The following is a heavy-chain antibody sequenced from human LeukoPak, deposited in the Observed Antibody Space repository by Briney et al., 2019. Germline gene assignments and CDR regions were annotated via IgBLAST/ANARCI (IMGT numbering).Heavy chain of an antibody. CDR3: AKDELRGLVGYSYGHALDY. Sequence: PGGSLRLSCAASGFTFSSYGMHWVRQAPGKGLKWVAVISYDGSNKYYADSVKGRFTISRDNSKNTLYLQMNSLRAEDTAVYYCAKDELRGLVGYSYGHALDYWGQGTLVTVSS. V-gene: IGHV3-30*18. J-gene: IGHJ4*02. CDR1: GFTFSSYG. D-gene: IGHD5-18*01. CDR2: ISYDGSNK.